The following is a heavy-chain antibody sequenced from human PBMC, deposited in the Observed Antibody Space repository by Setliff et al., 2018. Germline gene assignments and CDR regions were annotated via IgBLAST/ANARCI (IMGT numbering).Heavy chain of an antibody. D-gene: IGHD3-10*01. CDR2: ISGSSSNFI. J-gene: IGHJ4*02. V-gene: IGHV3-21*04. Sequence: GGSLRLSCAASGFTFSASTMNWVRQAPGKGLEWVSSISGSSSNFIYYADSVKGRFTISRDNARNSLYLQMNSLRAEDTAVYYCAREQFVGDYWGQGTLVTVSS. CDR1: GFTFSAST. CDR3: AREQFVGDY.